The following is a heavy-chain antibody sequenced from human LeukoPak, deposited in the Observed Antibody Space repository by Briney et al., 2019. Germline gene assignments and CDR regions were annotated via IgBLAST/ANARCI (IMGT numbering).Heavy chain of an antibody. Sequence: PSETLSLTCTVSGGSISSYYWSWIRQPPGKGLEWIGYIYYSGSTNYNPSLKSRVTISVDTSKNQFSLKLSSVTAADTAVYYCARDFSTIGSSSAVPSFDYWGQGTLVTVSS. CDR3: ARDFSTIGSSSAVPSFDY. J-gene: IGHJ4*02. V-gene: IGHV4-59*01. CDR2: IYYSGST. D-gene: IGHD6-6*01. CDR1: GGSISSYY.